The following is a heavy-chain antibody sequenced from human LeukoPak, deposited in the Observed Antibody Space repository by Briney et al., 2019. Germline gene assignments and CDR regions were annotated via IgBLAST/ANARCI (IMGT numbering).Heavy chain of an antibody. D-gene: IGHD3-10*01. V-gene: IGHV3-23*01. CDR3: AKGPYGSGTYNWCDP. CDR1: GFTFSSYA. Sequence: GGSLRLSCAASGFTFSSYAMRWVRQAPGKGLEWVSTITGSGDSTFYADSVKGRFTISRDNSKNTLYVQVNSLRVEDTALYYCAKGPYGSGTYNWCDPWGQRTLVTVSS. CDR2: ITGSGDST. J-gene: IGHJ5*02.